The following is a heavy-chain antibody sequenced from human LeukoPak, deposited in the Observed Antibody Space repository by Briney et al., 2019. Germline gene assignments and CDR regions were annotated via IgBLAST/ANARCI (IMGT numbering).Heavy chain of an antibody. J-gene: IGHJ3*01. Sequence: GGSLRLSCAGSGVTFSKYWMSWVRQAPGKGLEWVANINKDGGVKYYVDSVKGRFTISRDNVKNSLYLQMNTLRAEDSAVYFCARVRESFDFWSGYEDVFDVWGQGTMVTVSS. CDR2: INKDGGVK. CDR3: ARVRESFDFWSGYEDVFDV. D-gene: IGHD3-3*01. CDR1: GVTFSKYW. V-gene: IGHV3-7*03.